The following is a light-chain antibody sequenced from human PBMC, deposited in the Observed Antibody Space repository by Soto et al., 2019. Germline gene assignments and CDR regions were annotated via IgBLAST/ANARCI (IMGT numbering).Light chain of an antibody. CDR2: AAS. CDR3: LQDYNFPWT. V-gene: IGKV1-6*01. J-gene: IGKJ1*01. CDR1: QGIRID. Sequence: AIQMTQSPSSLSASVGDRVTITCRASQGIRIDLGWYQQKPGKAPKLLICAASTLQTGVPSRFSGSGSGTDFTLTISSLQPEDFATYYCLQDYNFPWTFGQGTKVDIK.